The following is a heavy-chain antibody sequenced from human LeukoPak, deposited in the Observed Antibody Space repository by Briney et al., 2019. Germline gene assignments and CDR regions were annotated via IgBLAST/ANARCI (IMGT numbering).Heavy chain of an antibody. Sequence: GEPLKISCKSSGYTFSNYWIGWVRQMPGKGLEWMGIIYPGDSDTRYSPSFEGQVSISADKSISTAYLQWSSLKASETAMYYCARVPYSISSMDYWGQGTLVTVSS. CDR2: IYPGDSDT. CDR3: ARVPYSISSMDY. V-gene: IGHV5-51*01. J-gene: IGHJ4*02. CDR1: GYTFSNYW. D-gene: IGHD6-6*01.